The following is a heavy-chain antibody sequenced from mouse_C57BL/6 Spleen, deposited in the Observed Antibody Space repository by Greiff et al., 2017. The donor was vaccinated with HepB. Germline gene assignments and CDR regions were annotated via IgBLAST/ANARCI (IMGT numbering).Heavy chain of an antibody. J-gene: IGHJ3*01. CDR2: ISDGGSYT. CDR3: ARGDDYDPFAY. CDR1: GFTFSSYA. Sequence: EVHLVESGGGLVKPGGSLKLSCAASGFTFSSYAMSWVRQTPEKRLEWVATISDGGSYTYYPDNVKGRFTISRDNAKNNLYLQMSHLKSEDTAMYYCARGDDYDPFAYWGPGTLVTVSA. D-gene: IGHD2-4*01. V-gene: IGHV5-4*01.